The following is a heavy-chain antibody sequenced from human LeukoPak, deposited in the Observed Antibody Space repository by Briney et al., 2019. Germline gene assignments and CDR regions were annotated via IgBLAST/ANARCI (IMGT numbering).Heavy chain of an antibody. CDR1: GDSISSSDYY. Sequence: SETLSLTCTVSGDSISSSDYYWGWIRQPPGKGLEWIGCIYYSGSTYYTPSLKSRVTISVDTSKTQFSLKLSSVTAADTAVYYCARISYGYGAYYYYYYMDVWGKGTTVTISS. CDR2: IYYSGST. J-gene: IGHJ6*03. V-gene: IGHV4-39*07. CDR3: ARISYGYGAYYYYYYMDV. D-gene: IGHD5-18*01.